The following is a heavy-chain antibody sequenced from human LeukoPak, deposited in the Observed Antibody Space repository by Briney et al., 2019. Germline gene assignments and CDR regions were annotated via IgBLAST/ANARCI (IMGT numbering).Heavy chain of an antibody. J-gene: IGHJ4*02. V-gene: IGHV1-3*01. CDR2: INAGNGNT. CDR1: GYTFTSYA. Sequence: ASVKVSCKASGYTFTSYAMHWVRQAPGQGLEWMGWINAGNGNTKYSQKFQGRVTITRDTSASTAYMELSSLRSEDTAVYYCARDHGYYYDSSGYYFSPYYFDYWGQGTLVTVSS. CDR3: ARDHGYYYDSSGYYFSPYYFDY. D-gene: IGHD3-22*01.